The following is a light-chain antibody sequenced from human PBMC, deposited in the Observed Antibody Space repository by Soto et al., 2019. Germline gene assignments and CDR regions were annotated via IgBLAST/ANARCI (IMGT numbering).Light chain of an antibody. V-gene: IGKV3-20*01. CDR1: QSVSSNY. CDR3: QHYDGSPYT. J-gene: IGKJ2*01. Sequence: EIVLTQSPGTLSLSSGERATLSCRASQSVSSNYLAWYQQKPGQAPRLLIYGASSRATGIPDRFSGSGSGTEFTLTISRLEPDDFAVYYCQHYDGSPYTFGQGTKLEI. CDR2: GAS.